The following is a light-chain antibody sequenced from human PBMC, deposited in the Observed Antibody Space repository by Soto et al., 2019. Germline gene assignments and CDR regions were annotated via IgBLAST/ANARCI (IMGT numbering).Light chain of an antibody. J-gene: IGKJ1*01. CDR2: GAS. CDR3: QQYGSSPPWT. V-gene: IGKV3-20*01. CDR1: QSVSSSY. Sequence: DIVLTQSRCTVFFLPLGTATLSCRASQSVSSSYLAWYQQKPGQAPRLLIYGASSRATGIPDRFSGSVSGTGFTLTISRLEPEDFAVYYCQQYGSSPPWTFGQGTKVDIK.